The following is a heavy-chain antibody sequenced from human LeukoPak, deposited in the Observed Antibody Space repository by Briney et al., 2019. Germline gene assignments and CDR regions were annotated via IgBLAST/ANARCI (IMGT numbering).Heavy chain of an antibody. Sequence: PGGSLRLSCAASGFTFDDYAMHWVRQAPGKGLEWVSLISWDGGSTYYADSVKGRFTISRDNSKNSLYLQMNSLRAEDTALYYCAKDIFSASSGGYMDVWGKGTTVTVSS. D-gene: IGHD6-19*01. V-gene: IGHV3-43D*03. J-gene: IGHJ6*03. CDR1: GFTFDDYA. CDR3: AKDIFSASSGGYMDV. CDR2: ISWDGGST.